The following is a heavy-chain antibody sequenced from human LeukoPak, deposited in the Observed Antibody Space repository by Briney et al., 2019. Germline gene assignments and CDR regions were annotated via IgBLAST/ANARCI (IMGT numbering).Heavy chain of an antibody. D-gene: IGHD3-22*01. CDR1: GGSFSGYY. CDR3: ARGRIVVVPRPFDY. J-gene: IGHJ4*02. V-gene: IGHV4-34*01. CDR2: INHSGST. Sequence: SEALSLTCAVYGGSFSGYYWSWIRQPPGKGLEWIGEINHSGSTNYNPSLKSRVTISVDTSKNQFSLKLSSVTAADTAVYYCARGRIVVVPRPFDYWGQGTLVTVSS.